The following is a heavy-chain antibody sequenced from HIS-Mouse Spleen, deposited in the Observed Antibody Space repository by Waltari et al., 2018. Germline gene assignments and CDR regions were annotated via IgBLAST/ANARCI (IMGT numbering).Heavy chain of an antibody. V-gene: IGHV4-34*01. CDR1: GGSFSGYY. CDR2: INHSGST. CDR3: ARGWLTGDMGAGTPY. J-gene: IGHJ4*02. D-gene: IGHD7-27*01. Sequence: QVQLQQWGAGLLKPSETLSLTCAVYGGSFSGYYWSWIRQPPGKGLEWIGEINHSGSTNYNPSLKSRVTLSVDTSKNQFSLKLSSVTAADTAVYYCARGWLTGDMGAGTPYWGQGTLVTVSS.